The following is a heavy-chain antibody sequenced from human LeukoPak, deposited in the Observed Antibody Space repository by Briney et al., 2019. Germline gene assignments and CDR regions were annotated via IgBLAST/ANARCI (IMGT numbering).Heavy chain of an antibody. J-gene: IGHJ5*02. D-gene: IGHD3-3*01. V-gene: IGHV1-8*01. CDR2: MNPNSGNT. CDR3: ARVLRFLREGAVDP. Sequence: ASVKVSCKASGYTFTSYDINWVRQATGHGLEWMGWMNPNSGNTGYAQKFQDRVTMTRNTSISTAYMELSSLRSEDTAVYYCARVLRFLREGAVDPWGQGTLVTVSS. CDR1: GYTFTSYD.